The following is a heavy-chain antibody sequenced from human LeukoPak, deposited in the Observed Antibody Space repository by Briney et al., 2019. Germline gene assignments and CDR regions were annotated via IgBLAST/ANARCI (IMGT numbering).Heavy chain of an antibody. J-gene: IGHJ4*02. V-gene: IGHV1-8*01. Sequence: ASVKVSCKASGYTFTSYDINWVRQANGQGLEWMGWMNPNSGNTGYAQKFQGRVTMTRNTSISTAYMELSSLRSEDTAVYYCARGRRAVRGVIIQVFDYWGQGTLVTVSS. D-gene: IGHD3-10*01. CDR1: GYTFTSYD. CDR2: MNPNSGNT. CDR3: ARGRRAVRGVIIQVFDY.